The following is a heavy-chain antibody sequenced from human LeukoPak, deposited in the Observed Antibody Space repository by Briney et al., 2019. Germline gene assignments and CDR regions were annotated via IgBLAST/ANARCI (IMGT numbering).Heavy chain of an antibody. D-gene: IGHD2-15*01. J-gene: IGHJ4*02. V-gene: IGHV3-23*01. CDR1: GFTFSSYA. Sequence: PGGSLRLSCAASGFTFSSYAMSWVRQAPGKGLEWGSAISGSGGSTYYADSVKGRFTISRDNSKNTLYLQMNSLRAEDTAVYYCAKQVVVVAAAPPSFDYWGQGTLVTVSS. CDR3: AKQVVVVAAAPPSFDY. CDR2: ISGSGGST.